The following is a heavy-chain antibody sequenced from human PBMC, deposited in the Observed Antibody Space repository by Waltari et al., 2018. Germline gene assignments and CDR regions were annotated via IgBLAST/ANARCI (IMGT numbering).Heavy chain of an antibody. CDR1: GFNMDYYA. Sequence: EVLLLESGGGSVQPGGSLRLSCAASGFNMDYYAMSWVRQALGKGREWDARSDNNEGITYYADSVKGRFTISRDNSKNTLYLHLHSLSADDTALYYCAKSGEQWSYFDSWGQGTLVTVSS. J-gene: IGHJ4*02. CDR3: AKSGEQWSYFDS. D-gene: IGHD1-26*01. V-gene: IGHV3-23*01. CDR2: SDNNEGIT.